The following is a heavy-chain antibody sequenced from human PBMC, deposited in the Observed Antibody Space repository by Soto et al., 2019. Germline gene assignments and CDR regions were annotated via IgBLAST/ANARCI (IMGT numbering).Heavy chain of an antibody. J-gene: IGHJ5*02. Sequence: PGGSLRLSCAASGFTFSSYWMSWVRQAPGKGLERVANIKQDGSEKYYVDSVKGRFTISRDNAKNSLYLQMNSLRAEDTAVYYCARDNGYCSSPSCYIGSGWFDPWGQGTLVTVSS. CDR3: ARDNGYCSSPSCYIGSGWFDP. D-gene: IGHD2-2*03. V-gene: IGHV3-7*01. CDR1: GFTFSSYW. CDR2: IKQDGSEK.